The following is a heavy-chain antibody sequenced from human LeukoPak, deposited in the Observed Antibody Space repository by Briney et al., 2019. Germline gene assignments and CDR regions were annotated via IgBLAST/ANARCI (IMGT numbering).Heavy chain of an antibody. J-gene: IGHJ4*02. V-gene: IGHV3-30*02. CDR2: ISSDGSNR. CDR3: AKETRGSYSDY. Sequence: PGGSLRLSCAASGFTFSSSGMHWVRQAPGKGLEWAAFISSDGSNRYYADSVKGRFTISRDNSKNTLYLQMNSLRAEDTAVYYCAKETRGSYSDYWGQGTLVTVSS. CDR1: GFTFSSSG. D-gene: IGHD5-12*01.